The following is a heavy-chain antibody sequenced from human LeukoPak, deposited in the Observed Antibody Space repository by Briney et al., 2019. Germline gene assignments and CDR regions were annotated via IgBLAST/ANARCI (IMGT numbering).Heavy chain of an antibody. CDR3: ATGVQDLPESPIDY. V-gene: IGHV4-30-4*01. J-gene: IGHJ4*02. Sequence: PSETLSLTCTVSGGSISSGDYYWSWIRQPPGKGLEWIGYIYYSGSTYYNPSLKSRVTISVDTSKNQFSLKLSSVTAADTAVYYCATGVQDLPESPIDYWGQGTLVTVSS. CDR2: IYYSGST. D-gene: IGHD1-14*01. CDR1: GGSISSGDYY.